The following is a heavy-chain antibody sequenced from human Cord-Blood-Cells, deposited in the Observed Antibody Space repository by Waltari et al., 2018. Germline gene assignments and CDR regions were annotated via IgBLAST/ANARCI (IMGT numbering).Heavy chain of an antibody. CDR1: GGSFSGYY. V-gene: IGHV4-34*01. D-gene: IGHD6-13*01. CDR3: ARVDYRTIAAAGSDY. J-gene: IGHJ4*02. Sequence: QVQLQQWGAGLLKPSETLSLTCAVYGGSFSGYYWSWIRQPPGKGLEWIGEINHRGRTNSNPAHRGAVTISVETSKNKFSLKLGSVTAADTAVYYCARVDYRTIAAAGSDYWGQGTLVTVSS. CDR2: INHRGRT.